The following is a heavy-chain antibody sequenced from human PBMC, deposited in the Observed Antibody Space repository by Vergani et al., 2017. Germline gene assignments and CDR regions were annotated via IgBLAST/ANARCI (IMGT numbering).Heavy chain of an antibody. Sequence: EVQLVESGGGLVKPGGSLRLSCAASGFTFSSYSMNWVRQAPGKGLEWVSSISSSSSYIYYADSVKGRFTISRDNAKNSLYLQMNSLRAEDTAVYYCARXADGESCSSTSCYPIYYYYEMDVWGKGTTVTVSS. CDR2: ISSSSSYI. V-gene: IGHV3-21*01. CDR1: GFTFSSYS. D-gene: IGHD2-2*01. J-gene: IGHJ6*04. CDR3: ARXADGESCSSTSCYPIYYYYEMDV.